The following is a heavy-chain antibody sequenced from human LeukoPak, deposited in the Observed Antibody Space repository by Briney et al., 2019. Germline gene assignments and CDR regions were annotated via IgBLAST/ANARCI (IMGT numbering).Heavy chain of an antibody. CDR2: INTNTGNS. J-gene: IGHJ4*02. CDR3: ARLTYYYDSSGWTFDY. V-gene: IGHV7-4-1*02. CDR1: GYTFTNYG. D-gene: IGHD3-22*01. Sequence: ASVKVSCKASGYTFTNYGMNWVRQAPGQGLEWMGWINTNTGNSTYAQSFTGRFVFSLDTSVSTAYLQISNLKAEDTAVYYCARLTYYYDSSGWTFDYWGQGTLVTVSS.